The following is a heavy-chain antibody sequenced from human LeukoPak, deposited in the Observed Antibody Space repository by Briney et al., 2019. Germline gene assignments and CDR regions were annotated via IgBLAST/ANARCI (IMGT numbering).Heavy chain of an antibody. CDR2: ISWNGGST. J-gene: IGHJ4*02. CDR1: GFTFDDYA. D-gene: IGHD6-6*01. Sequence: PGGSLRLSGAASGFTFDDYAMHWVRQAPGKGLEWVSLISWNGGSTYYADSVKGRFIISRDNSKNSLYLQMNSLRAEDTALYYCAKAATEYSSSWLDYWGQGTLVTVSS. V-gene: IGHV3-43D*04. CDR3: AKAATEYSSSWLDY.